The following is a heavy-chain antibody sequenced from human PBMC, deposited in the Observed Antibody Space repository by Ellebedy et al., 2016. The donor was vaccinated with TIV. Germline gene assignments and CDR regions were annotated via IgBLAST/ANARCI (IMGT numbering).Heavy chain of an antibody. CDR2: IYTRGGT. CDR1: GDSVSNYY. V-gene: IGHV4-4*07. Sequence: MPSETLSLTCTVSGDSVSNYYWSWIRQPAGTGLEILGRIYTRGGTYYNPSRKGRVTMSVDTSRNQFSLRLTSVTAADSAVYYCARDLTDYGDYVGSEYWGQGTLVTVSS. D-gene: IGHD4-17*01. J-gene: IGHJ4*02. CDR3: ARDLTDYGDYVGSEY.